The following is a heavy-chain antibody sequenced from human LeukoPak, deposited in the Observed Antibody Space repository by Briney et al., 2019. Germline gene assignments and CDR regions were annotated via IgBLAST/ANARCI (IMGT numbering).Heavy chain of an antibody. CDR2: IRYDGSNK. CDR3: TRDPRRLDY. Sequence: GGSLRLSCAASGFTFSSYGMHWVRQAPGKGLEWVSFIRYDGSNKYYADSVKGRFTISRDNAKNSLYPQMNSLRAEDTAVYYCTRDPRRLDYWGQGTLVTVSS. V-gene: IGHV3-30*02. CDR1: GFTFSSYG. J-gene: IGHJ4*02.